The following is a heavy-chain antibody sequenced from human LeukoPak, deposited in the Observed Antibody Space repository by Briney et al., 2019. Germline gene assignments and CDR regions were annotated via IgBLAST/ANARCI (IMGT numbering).Heavy chain of an antibody. D-gene: IGHD4-23*01. J-gene: IGHJ3*02. CDR1: GYTFTSYA. CDR2: INAGNGNT. V-gene: IGHV1-3*01. CDR3: ARELTLGAFDI. Sequence: ASVKVSCKASGYTFTSYAMHWVRQAPGQRLEWMGWINAGNGNTKYSQKFQGRVTMTRDTSTSTVYMELSSLGSEDTAAYYCARELTLGAFDIWGQGTMVTVSS.